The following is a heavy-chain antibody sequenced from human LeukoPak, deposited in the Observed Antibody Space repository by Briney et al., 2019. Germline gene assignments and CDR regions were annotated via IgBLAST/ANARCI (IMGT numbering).Heavy chain of an antibody. Sequence: GGPLRLSCAASGFTFSSYSMNWVRQAPGKGLEWVSSISSSSSYIYYADSVKGRFTISRDNAKNSLYLQMNSLRAEDTAVYYCARDMGSSWYPFDYWGQGTLVTVSS. D-gene: IGHD6-13*01. V-gene: IGHV3-21*01. CDR2: ISSSSSYI. CDR1: GFTFSSYS. J-gene: IGHJ4*02. CDR3: ARDMGSSWYPFDY.